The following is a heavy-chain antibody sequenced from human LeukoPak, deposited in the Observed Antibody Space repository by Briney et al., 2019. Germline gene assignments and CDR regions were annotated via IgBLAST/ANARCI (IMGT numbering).Heavy chain of an antibody. V-gene: IGHV1-69*04. CDR3: ASSTIPLSQRIYYYGMDV. CDR2: IIPIFGIA. CDR1: GGTFSSYA. Sequence: GASVKVSCKASGGTFSSYAISWVRQAPGQGLEWMGRIIPIFGIANCAQKFQGRVTITADKSTSTAYMELSSLRSEDTAVYYCASSTIPLSQRIYYYGMDVWGQGTTVTVSS. D-gene: IGHD3-3*01. J-gene: IGHJ6*02.